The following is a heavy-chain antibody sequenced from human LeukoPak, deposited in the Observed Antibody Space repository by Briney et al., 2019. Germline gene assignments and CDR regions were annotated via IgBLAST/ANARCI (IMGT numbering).Heavy chain of an antibody. CDR1: GGSFSGYY. V-gene: IGHV4-34*01. D-gene: IGHD3-9*01. CDR2: INHSGST. Sequence: PSETLSLTCAVYGGSFSGYYWSWIRQPPGKGLEWIGEINHSGSTNYNPSLKSRVTISVDTSKNQFSLKLSSVTAADTAVYYCARRNYDILTGYSLYYFDYWGQGTLVTVSS. CDR3: ARRNYDILTGYSLYYFDY. J-gene: IGHJ4*02.